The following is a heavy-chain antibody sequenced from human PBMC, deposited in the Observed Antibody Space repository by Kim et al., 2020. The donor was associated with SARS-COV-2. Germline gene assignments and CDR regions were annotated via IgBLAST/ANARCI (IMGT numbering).Heavy chain of an antibody. D-gene: IGHD3-10*01. CDR2: IYYSGST. CDR1: GGSISSYY. V-gene: IGHV4-59*13. Sequence: SQTLSLTCIVSGGSISSYYWSWIRQPPGKGLEWIGYIYYSGSTNYNPSLKSRVTISVDTSKNQFSLKLSSVTAADTAVYYCARAGESGWFRVISGMDVWGRGTTVSVSS. J-gene: IGHJ6*02. CDR3: ARAGESGWFRVISGMDV.